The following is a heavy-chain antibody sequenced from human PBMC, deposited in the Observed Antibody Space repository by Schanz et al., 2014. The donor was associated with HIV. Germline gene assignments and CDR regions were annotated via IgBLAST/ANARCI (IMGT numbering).Heavy chain of an antibody. D-gene: IGHD3-22*01. CDR2: MYYGSGT. J-gene: IGHJ4*02. CDR3: ARQRGRTDYYDTSGYYSIDY. V-gene: IGHV4-59*08. Sequence: QVQLQESGPGLVKPSETLSLTCNVSGASISGYYCTWIRQPPGKGLEWIGYMYYGSGTNYNPTLKNRVTFLGDSPKNQSPLKLLSVTAADTAVYYCARQRGRTDYYDTSGYYSIDYWGQGTLVTVSS. CDR1: GASISGYY.